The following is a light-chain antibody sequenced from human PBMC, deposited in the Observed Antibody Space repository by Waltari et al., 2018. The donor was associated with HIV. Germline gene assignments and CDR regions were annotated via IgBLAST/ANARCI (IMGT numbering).Light chain of an antibody. CDR2: EVS. J-gene: IGLJ3*02. CDR3: SSYTSSSTLGGV. Sequence: QSALTQPASVSGSPGQSITISCTGTSSDVGGYNYFSLYQQHPGKAPKLMIYEVSNRPSGVSNRFSGSKSGNTASLTISGLQAEDEADYYCSSYTSSSTLGGVFGGGTKLTVL. CDR1: SSDVGGYNY. V-gene: IGLV2-14*01.